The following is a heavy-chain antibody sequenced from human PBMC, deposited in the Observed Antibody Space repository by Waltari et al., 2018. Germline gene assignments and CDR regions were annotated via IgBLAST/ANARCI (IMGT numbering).Heavy chain of an antibody. CDR2: IIPVRGRA. V-gene: IGHV1-69*09. CDR1: GGTFSSYA. J-gene: IGHJ6*02. Sequence: QVQLVQSGAEVKKPGSSVKVSCKASGGTFSSYAISWVRQAPGPGLEWRGRIIPVRGRANDAQKCQGRGTMTADKSTRTAYMERSRLRSEDTAVYYCARGAGTATYYYYGMDVWGQGTTVTVSS. D-gene: IGHD1-7*01. CDR3: ARGAGTATYYYYGMDV.